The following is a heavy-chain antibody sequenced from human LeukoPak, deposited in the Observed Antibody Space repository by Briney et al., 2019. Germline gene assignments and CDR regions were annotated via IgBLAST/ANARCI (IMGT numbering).Heavy chain of an antibody. J-gene: IGHJ4*02. CDR1: GGSISSYY. D-gene: IGHD4-23*01. CDR2: IYYSGSA. Sequence: SETLSLTCTVSGGSISSYYWSWIRQPPGKGLEWIGYIYYSGSANYNPSLKSRVTISVDTSKNQFSLKLSSVTAADTAVYYCARSDYGGNWRNYYFDYWGQGTLVTVSS. CDR3: ARSDYGGNWRNYYFDY. V-gene: IGHV4-59*01.